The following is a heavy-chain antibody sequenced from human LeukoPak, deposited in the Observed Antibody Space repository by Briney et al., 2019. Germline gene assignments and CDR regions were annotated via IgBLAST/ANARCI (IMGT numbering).Heavy chain of an antibody. D-gene: IGHD2-2*01. CDR3: ARGSPADDAFDI. V-gene: IGHV4-30-2*01. CDR2: IYHSGST. CDR1: GGSISSGGYS. Sequence: RPSETLSLTCAVSGGSISSGGYSWSWIRQPPGKGLEWIGYIYHSGSTYYNPSLKCRVTISVDRSKNQFSLKLSSVTAADTAVYYCARGSPADDAFDIWGQGTMVTVSS. J-gene: IGHJ3*02.